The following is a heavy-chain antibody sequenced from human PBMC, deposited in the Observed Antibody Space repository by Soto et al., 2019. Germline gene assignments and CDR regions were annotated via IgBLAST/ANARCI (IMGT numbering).Heavy chain of an antibody. Sequence: ASVKVSCRASGYTFTRYAMHWVRQAPGQRLEWMGWINAGNGNTKYSQKFQGRVTISTDTSASTAYMELSSLRSEDTAVYYCARDGAVAGDSNFDYWGQGTLVTVSS. V-gene: IGHV1-3*01. CDR3: ARDGAVAGDSNFDY. CDR2: INAGNGNT. D-gene: IGHD6-19*01. CDR1: GYTFTRYA. J-gene: IGHJ4*02.